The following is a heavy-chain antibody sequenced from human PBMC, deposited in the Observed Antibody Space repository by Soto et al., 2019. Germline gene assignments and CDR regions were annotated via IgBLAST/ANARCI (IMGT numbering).Heavy chain of an antibody. V-gene: IGHV3-48*01. CDR3: ASSRAGATTSYVDS. J-gene: IGHJ4*02. Sequence: EVQLVESGGSLVQPGGSLRLSCEASGFTFSSYSMNWVRQAPGKGLEWVSYISSSSGAVYYADSVKGRFTISRDNAKSSLYLQMNSLRAEDTAIYYCASSRAGATTSYVDSWGQGTLVTVSS. D-gene: IGHD5-12*01. CDR1: GFTFSSYS. CDR2: ISSSSGAV.